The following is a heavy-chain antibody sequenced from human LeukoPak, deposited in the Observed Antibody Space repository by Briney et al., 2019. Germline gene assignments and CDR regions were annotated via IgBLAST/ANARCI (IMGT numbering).Heavy chain of an antibody. V-gene: IGHV3-11*01. Sequence: GGSLRLSCAASGFTFSYYYMRWIRQAPGKGLEWVSYISSSGSTIYYADSVKGRFTISRDNAKNSLYLQMNSLRAEDTAVYYCARDEQLVEDWFDPWGQGTLVTVSS. D-gene: IGHD6-13*01. J-gene: IGHJ5*02. CDR3: ARDEQLVEDWFDP. CDR2: ISSSGSTI. CDR1: GFTFSYYY.